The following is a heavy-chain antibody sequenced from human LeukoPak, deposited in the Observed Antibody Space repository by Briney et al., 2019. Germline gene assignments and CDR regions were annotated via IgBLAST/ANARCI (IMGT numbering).Heavy chain of an antibody. J-gene: IGHJ3*02. V-gene: IGHV4-39*07. Sequence: SETLSLTCTVSGGSISSSSYYWGWIRQPPGKGLEWIGSIYYSGNTYHNPSLKSRVTIAVDTSKNQFSLKVTSVTAADTAVYYCARQKCTSTSCLTKNAFDIWGQGTMVTVSS. CDR1: GGSISSSSYY. D-gene: IGHD2-2*01. CDR2: IYYSGNT. CDR3: ARQKCTSTSCLTKNAFDI.